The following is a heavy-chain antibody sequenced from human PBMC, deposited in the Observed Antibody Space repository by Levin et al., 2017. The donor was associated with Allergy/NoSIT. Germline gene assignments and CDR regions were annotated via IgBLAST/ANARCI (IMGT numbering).Heavy chain of an antibody. CDR2: IIPIFGTA. CDR1: GGTFSSYA. Sequence: GASVKVSCKASGGTFSSYAISWVRQAPGQGLEWMGGIIPIFGTANYAQKFQGRVTITADKSTSTAYMELSSLRSEDTAVYYCASSGSWMATINRRWRGGFDYWGQGTLVTVSS. J-gene: IGHJ4*02. V-gene: IGHV1-69*06. D-gene: IGHD5-24*01. CDR3: ASSGSWMATINRRWRGGFDY.